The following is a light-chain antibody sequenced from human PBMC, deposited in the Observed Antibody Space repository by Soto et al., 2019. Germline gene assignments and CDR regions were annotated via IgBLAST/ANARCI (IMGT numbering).Light chain of an antibody. Sequence: QPVLTQPPSASGTPGQTVTISCSGSSSKIGSNYVYWYQQLPGTATKLLIYRNNQRPSGVPDRFSGAKSGTSASLAISGLRSEDEAEYYCAAWDDSLEVVFGGGTKLTVL. CDR3: AAWDDSLEVV. CDR2: RNN. J-gene: IGLJ2*01. V-gene: IGLV1-47*01. CDR1: SSKIGSNY.